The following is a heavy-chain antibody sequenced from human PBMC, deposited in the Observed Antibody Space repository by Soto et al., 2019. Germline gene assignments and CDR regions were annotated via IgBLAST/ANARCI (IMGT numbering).Heavy chain of an antibody. J-gene: IGHJ1*01. CDR3: ARGENYGAYVEPAEDCQQ. D-gene: IGHD4-17*01. CDR1: GYTFTSYG. V-gene: IGHV1-18*01. Sequence: QVQLVQSGAEVKKPGASVQVSCKASGYTFTSYGISWVRQAPVQGLEWMGWISAYNGNTNYAQKLQGRVTMTTDTSTSTAYMALRSLRSDDTAVYYCARGENYGAYVEPAEDCQQWGQGTLVTVSS. CDR2: ISAYNGNT.